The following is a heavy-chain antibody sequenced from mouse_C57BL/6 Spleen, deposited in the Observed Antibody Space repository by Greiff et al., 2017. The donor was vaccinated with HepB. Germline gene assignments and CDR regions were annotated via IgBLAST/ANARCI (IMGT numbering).Heavy chain of an antibody. J-gene: IGHJ1*03. D-gene: IGHD1-1*01. CDR2: IYPSDSET. CDR1: GYTFTSYW. V-gene: IGHV1-61*01. CDR3: ARGHYGSPYWYFDV. Sequence: QVQLQQPGAELVRPGSSAKLSCKASGYTFTSYWMDWVKQRPGQGLEWIGNIYPSDSETHYNQKFKDKATLTVDKSSSTAYMQLSSLTSEDSAVYDCARGHYGSPYWYFDVWGTGTTVTVSS.